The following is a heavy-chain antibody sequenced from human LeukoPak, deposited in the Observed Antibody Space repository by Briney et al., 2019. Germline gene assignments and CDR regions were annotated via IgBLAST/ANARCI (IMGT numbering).Heavy chain of an antibody. CDR1: GGSISSYY. D-gene: IGHD3-22*01. V-gene: IGHV4-59*08. Sequence: SETLSLTCTVSGGSISSYYWSWIRQPPGKGLEWIGYIYYSGSTNYNPSLKSRVTISVDTSKNQFSLKLSSVTAADTAVYYCARSWGSNLYYYDSSGFILFDYWGQGTLVTVSS. J-gene: IGHJ4*02. CDR2: IYYSGST. CDR3: ARSWGSNLYYYDSSGFILFDY.